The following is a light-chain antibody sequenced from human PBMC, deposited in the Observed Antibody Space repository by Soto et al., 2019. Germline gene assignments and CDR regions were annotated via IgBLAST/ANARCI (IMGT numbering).Light chain of an antibody. J-gene: IGLJ1*01. CDR3: CSYAGGATYV. CDR1: SSDVGSYNL. CDR2: EVF. V-gene: IGLV2-23*02. Sequence: QSVLTQPASVYGSPGQSITISCTGPSSDVGSYNLVSWYQQYPGKAPKLIIFEVFKRPSGVSHRFSGSKSGNTASLTISGLQAEDEANYYCCSYAGGATYVFGGGTKVNGL.